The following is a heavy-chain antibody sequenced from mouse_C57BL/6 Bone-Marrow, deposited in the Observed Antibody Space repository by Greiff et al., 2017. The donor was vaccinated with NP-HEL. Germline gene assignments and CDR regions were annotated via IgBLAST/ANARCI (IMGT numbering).Heavy chain of an antibody. V-gene: IGHV1-64*01. Sequence: QVQLQQPGAGLVKPGASVKLSCKASGYTFTSYWMHWVKQRPGQGLEWIGMIHPNSGSTNYNEKFKSKATLTVDKSSSTAYMQLSSLTTEDSAVYNCASYSDCVGYDCDDWGQGTTLTVAS. CDR1: GYTFTSYW. CDR3: ASYSDCVGYDCDD. J-gene: IGHJ2*01. CDR2: IHPNSGST. D-gene: IGHD2-12*01.